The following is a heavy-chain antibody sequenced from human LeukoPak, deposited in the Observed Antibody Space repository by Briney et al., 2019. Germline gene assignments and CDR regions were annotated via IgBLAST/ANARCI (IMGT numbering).Heavy chain of an antibody. D-gene: IGHD3-22*01. Sequence: ASVKVSCKASGGTFSIYAISWVRQAPGQGLEWMGGIIPIFGTANYVQKFQGRVTMTRDTSTSTVYMELSSLRSEDTAVYYCARAVVVTPDAFDIWGQGTMVTVSS. CDR1: GGTFSIYA. CDR3: ARAVVVTPDAFDI. J-gene: IGHJ3*02. V-gene: IGHV1-69*05. CDR2: IIPIFGTA.